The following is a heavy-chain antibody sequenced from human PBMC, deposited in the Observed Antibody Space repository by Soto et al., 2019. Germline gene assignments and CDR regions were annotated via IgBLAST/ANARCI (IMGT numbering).Heavy chain of an antibody. CDR1: GGSINSGGDS. Sequence: QLQLQESGSRMVKPSETLSLICAVSGGSINSGGDSWSWVRQPLGKGLEWLGHIYQSGSTYYNPSLKNRVTMSLDRSKNQFSLKLLSVTAADTAVYYCARAAQREMDVWGQGTTVTVSS. CDR3: ARAAQREMDV. V-gene: IGHV4-30-2*01. D-gene: IGHD1-26*01. CDR2: IYQSGST. J-gene: IGHJ6*02.